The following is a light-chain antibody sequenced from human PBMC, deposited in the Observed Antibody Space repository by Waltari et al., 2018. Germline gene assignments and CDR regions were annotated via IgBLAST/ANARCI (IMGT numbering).Light chain of an antibody. CDR3: AAWDDSLNGHVV. V-gene: IGLV1-44*01. Sequence: QSVLTQPPSASGTPGQRVTISCSGSSSNIGSNVVNWYQQLPGSAPKLLIQSNNQRPSGVPDRCAGSKSGTSASLAISVLQSADEADYYCAAWDDSLNGHVVFGGGTKLTVL. CDR2: SNN. J-gene: IGLJ2*01. CDR1: SSNIGSNV.